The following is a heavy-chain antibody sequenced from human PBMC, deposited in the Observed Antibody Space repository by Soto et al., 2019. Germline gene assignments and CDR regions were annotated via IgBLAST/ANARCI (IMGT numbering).Heavy chain of an antibody. J-gene: IGHJ5*01. V-gene: IGHV3-33*01. Sequence: QVQLVESGGGVVQPGRSLRLSCAASGFAFSSHGMHWVRQAPGKGLEWVAVIVREGSEKHYADSVKGRFTISRDNSKNTLYLEMYSLRAEDTAVYYCARDDDYDDNGLDSWGQGTLVTVSS. CDR3: ARDDDYDDNGLDS. CDR2: IVREGSEK. CDR1: GFAFSSHG. D-gene: IGHD4-17*01.